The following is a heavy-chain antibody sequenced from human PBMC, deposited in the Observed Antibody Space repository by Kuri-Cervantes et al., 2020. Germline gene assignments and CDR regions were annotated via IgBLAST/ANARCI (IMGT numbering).Heavy chain of an antibody. CDR3: ARVKAVEYSSGWYFSHWFDP. CDR1: GFTFSSYA. Sequence: GESLKISCAASGFTFSSYAMHWVRQAPGKGLEWVAVISYDGSNKYYADSVKGRFTISRDNSKDTLYLQMNSLRAEDTAVYYCARVKAVEYSSGWYFSHWFDPWGQGTLVTVSS. V-gene: IGHV3-30-3*01. J-gene: IGHJ5*02. CDR2: ISYDGSNK. D-gene: IGHD6-19*01.